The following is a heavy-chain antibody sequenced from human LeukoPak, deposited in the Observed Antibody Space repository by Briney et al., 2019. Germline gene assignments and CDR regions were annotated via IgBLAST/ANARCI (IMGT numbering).Heavy chain of an antibody. D-gene: IGHD3-3*01. CDR2: IYYTGKT. CDR1: GDSVSNGNYY. Sequence: SETLSLTCTVSGDSVSNGNYYWSWLRQPPGKALEWIGYIYYTGKTYYNPSLEGRVTILVDTSKNQFSLKLSSVTAADTAVYYCASTYYDFWSGYYFDYWGQGTLVTVSS. CDR3: ASTYYDFWSGYYFDY. J-gene: IGHJ4*02. V-gene: IGHV4-61*01.